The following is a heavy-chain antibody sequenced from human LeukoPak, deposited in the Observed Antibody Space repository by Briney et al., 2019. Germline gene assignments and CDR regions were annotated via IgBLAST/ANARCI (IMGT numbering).Heavy chain of an antibody. V-gene: IGHV3-30*02. D-gene: IGHD5-18*01. CDR1: GFTFSSYG. CDR2: IRYDGSNK. J-gene: IGHJ4*02. Sequence: PGGSLRLSCAASGFTFSSYGMHWVRQAPGKGLEWVAFIRYDGSNKYYADSVKGRFTISRDNSKNTLYLQMNSLRTEDAAVYYCANRYYTAVGSWGQGTLVTVSS. CDR3: ANRYYTAVGS.